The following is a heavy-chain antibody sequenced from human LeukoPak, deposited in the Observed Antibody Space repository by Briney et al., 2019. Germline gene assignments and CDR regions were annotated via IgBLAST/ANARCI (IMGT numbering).Heavy chain of an antibody. Sequence: GRSLRLSSAASGVTFSSYGMHWVRQAPGKGLEWVAVISYDGSNKYYADSVKGRFTISRDNSKNTLHLQLNSLRAEDTAVYYCAIRVGASWDLWPYYFDYWGQGTLVTVSS. J-gene: IGHJ4*02. V-gene: IGHV3-30*03. CDR2: ISYDGSNK. CDR1: GVTFSSYG. D-gene: IGHD1-26*01. CDR3: AIRVGASWDLWPYYFDY.